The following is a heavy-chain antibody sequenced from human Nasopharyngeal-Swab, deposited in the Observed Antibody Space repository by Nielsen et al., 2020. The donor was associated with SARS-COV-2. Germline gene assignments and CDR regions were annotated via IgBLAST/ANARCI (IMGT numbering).Heavy chain of an antibody. D-gene: IGHD5-18*01. Sequence: GGSLRLSCSASGFTFENYAMHWVRQPPGKGLELVSGITWNSCNKGYAESVQGRFTISRDNAKNSLYLQMNSLRAEDTALYYCAKARRTDTYGYECFDSWGQGTLVTVSS. J-gene: IGHJ4*02. CDR1: GFTFENYA. CDR3: AKARRTDTYGYECFDS. CDR2: ITWNSCNK. V-gene: IGHV3-9*01.